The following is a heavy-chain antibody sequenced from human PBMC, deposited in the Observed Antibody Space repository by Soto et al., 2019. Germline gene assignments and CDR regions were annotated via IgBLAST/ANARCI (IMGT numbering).Heavy chain of an antibody. CDR2: IYYSGST. J-gene: IGHJ5*02. CDR1: DGPISRYY. V-gene: IGHV4-59*13. D-gene: IGHD6-13*01. CDR3: ARDQTDWAAAAGTGWFAP. Sequence: PSETVSLTCTASDGPISRYYWTCIRQPPGKGLEWIGYIYYSGSTNYNPSLKSRVTISVDTSKNQFSLKLSSVTAADTAVYYCARDQTDWAAAAGTGWFAPWGQGTLVTVS.